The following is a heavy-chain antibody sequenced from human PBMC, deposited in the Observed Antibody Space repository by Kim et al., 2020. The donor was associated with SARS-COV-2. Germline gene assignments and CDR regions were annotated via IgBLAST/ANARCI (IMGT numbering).Heavy chain of an antibody. V-gene: IGHV3-23*01. CDR3: AKAFNYGSASAYASFDS. CDR1: GFTFSNYA. Sequence: GGSLRLSCAASGFTFSNYAMSWVRQTPGKGLEWVSTITSSGGETFYADSVKGRFAISRDNSENTLFLQMNSLRVEDTATYYCAKAFNYGSASAYASFDSWGQGSLVTISS. D-gene: IGHD3-10*01. CDR2: ITSSGGET. J-gene: IGHJ5*01.